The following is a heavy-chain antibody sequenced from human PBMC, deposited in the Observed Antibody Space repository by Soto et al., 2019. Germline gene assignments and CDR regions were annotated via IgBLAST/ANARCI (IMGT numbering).Heavy chain of an antibody. Sequence: SETLSLTCAVYGGSFSGYYWSWIRQTPGKGLEWIGNINYSGSTSHNPSLKSRVTISVDTSKNQFSLKLSSVTAADTAVYYCAGNDYGGNWFDPWGQGTLVTVSS. J-gene: IGHJ5*02. D-gene: IGHD4-17*01. CDR1: GGSFSGYY. CDR3: AGNDYGGNWFDP. V-gene: IGHV4-34*01. CDR2: INYSGST.